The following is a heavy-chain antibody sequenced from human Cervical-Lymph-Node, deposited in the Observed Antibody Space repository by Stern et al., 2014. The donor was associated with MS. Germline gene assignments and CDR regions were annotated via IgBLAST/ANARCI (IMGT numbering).Heavy chain of an antibody. CDR1: GYSFTRYW. CDR3: ASSSMGATGAFDY. Sequence: VQLVQSGAEVKKPGASLKISCKGSGYSFTRYWIGWVRQMPGKGLEWMWIIYPGDSDTRYSPSFQGQVTISVDKFISTAHLQWSSLKASDTAMYYCASSSMGATGAFDYWGQGTLLTVSS. D-gene: IGHD1-26*01. V-gene: IGHV5-51*03. CDR2: IYPGDSDT. J-gene: IGHJ4*02.